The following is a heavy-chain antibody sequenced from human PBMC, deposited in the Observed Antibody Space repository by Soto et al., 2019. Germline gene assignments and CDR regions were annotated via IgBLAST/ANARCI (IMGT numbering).Heavy chain of an antibody. CDR1: GYSFTSYW. J-gene: IGHJ4*02. D-gene: IGHD3-22*01. V-gene: IGHV5-51*01. CDR2: IYPGDSDT. Sequence: PGESLKISCKGSGYSFTSYWIGWVRQMPGKGLEWMGIIYPGDSDTRYSPSFQGQVTISADKSISTAYLQWSSLKASDTAMYYCARPSADYYYDSSGYYLAYFDYWGQGTLVTVSS. CDR3: ARPSADYYYDSSGYYLAYFDY.